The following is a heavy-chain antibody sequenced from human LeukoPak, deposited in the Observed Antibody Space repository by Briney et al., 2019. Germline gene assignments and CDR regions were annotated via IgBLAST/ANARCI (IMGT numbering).Heavy chain of an antibody. D-gene: IGHD3-22*01. Sequence: ALVKVSRKASGGTFSSYAISWVRQAPGQGLEWMGGIIPIFGTANYAQKFQGRVTITADESTSTAYMELSSLRSEDTAVYYCASIISSGYYWPWGQGTLVTVSS. J-gene: IGHJ5*02. CDR1: GGTFSSYA. V-gene: IGHV1-69*13. CDR2: IIPIFGTA. CDR3: ASIISSGYYWP.